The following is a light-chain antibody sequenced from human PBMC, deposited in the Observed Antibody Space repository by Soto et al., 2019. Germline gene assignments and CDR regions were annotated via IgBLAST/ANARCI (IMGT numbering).Light chain of an antibody. V-gene: IGKV1-6*01. CDR1: QGISND. CDR2: AAS. CDR3: LQDYNFPYT. J-gene: IGKJ2*01. Sequence: IQMTQSPTTLSASVGDRVTITCRASQGISNDLAWYQQKPGKAPKLLIYAASTLQSGVPPRFSGSGSGTDFTLTISRLQPEDFATYFCLQDYNFPYTFGQGTKLEIK.